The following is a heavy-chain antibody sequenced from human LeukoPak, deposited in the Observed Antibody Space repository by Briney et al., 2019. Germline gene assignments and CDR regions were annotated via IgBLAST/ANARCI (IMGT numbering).Heavy chain of an antibody. Sequence: ASVKVSCKASGYTFTGYYMHWVRQAPGQGLEWMGWINPKSGGTNYAQKFQGRVTMTRDTSISTAYMELSRLRSDDTAVYYCARVRRATKYCGGDCYSDAFDIWGQGTMVTVSS. CDR1: GYTFTGYY. V-gene: IGHV1-2*02. J-gene: IGHJ3*02. CDR3: ARVRRATKYCGGDCYSDAFDI. D-gene: IGHD2-21*02. CDR2: INPKSGGT.